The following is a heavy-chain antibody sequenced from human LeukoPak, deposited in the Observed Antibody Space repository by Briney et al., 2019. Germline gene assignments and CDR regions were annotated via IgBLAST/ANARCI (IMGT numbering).Heavy chain of an antibody. Sequence: SVKVSCKASGGTFSSYAISWVRQAPGQGLEWMGGIIPIFGAANYAQKFQGRVTITTDESTSTAYMELSSLRSEDTAVYYCARVSYGDYGIDPWGQGTLVTVSS. V-gene: IGHV1-69*05. CDR2: IIPIFGAA. CDR3: ARVSYGDYGIDP. J-gene: IGHJ5*02. D-gene: IGHD4-17*01. CDR1: GGTFSSYA.